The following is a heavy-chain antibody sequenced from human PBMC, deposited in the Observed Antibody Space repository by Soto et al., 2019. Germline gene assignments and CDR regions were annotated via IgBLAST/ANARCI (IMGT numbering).Heavy chain of an antibody. D-gene: IGHD6-19*01. CDR1: GASINSYY. CDR3: ARAVAGMVHFDY. J-gene: IGHJ4*02. CDR2: IYFSGTT. Sequence: QVQLQESGPGLVKPSETLSLTCTVSGASINSYYWGWIRQPPGKGLEWIGNIYFSGTTNYNPSLTSRLTISLDTSKSQFALKLSSVTAADTAVYYCARAVAGMVHFDYWGQGTLVTVSS. V-gene: IGHV4-59*01.